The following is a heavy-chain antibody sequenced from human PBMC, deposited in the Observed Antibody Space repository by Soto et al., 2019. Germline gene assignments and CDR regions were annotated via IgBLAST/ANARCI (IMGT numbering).Heavy chain of an antibody. Sequence: GASVKVSCKGSGYTFVDYYMHWVRQAPGQGLEWMGWINPKSGGTKYAQKFQGRVAMTRDTSISTAYMELSGLKSDDTAVYYCANLQGGLTFDPWGQGTLVTVPS. D-gene: IGHD3-16*01. J-gene: IGHJ5*02. CDR1: GYTFVDYY. CDR2: INPKSGGT. CDR3: ANLQGGLTFDP. V-gene: IGHV1-2*02.